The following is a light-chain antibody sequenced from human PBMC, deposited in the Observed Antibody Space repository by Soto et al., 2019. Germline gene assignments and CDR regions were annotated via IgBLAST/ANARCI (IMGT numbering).Light chain of an antibody. CDR1: QNVSSN. V-gene: IGKV3-15*01. Sequence: EIVMTQSPATLSVSPGERATLSCRASQNVSSNLAWYQQKPGQAPRLLIYGASTRATGIPARFSGSGSGTEFTLTISSLQSEDFAVYYCQQYNNWPPNFGQGTRLEIK. CDR3: QQYNNWPPN. J-gene: IGKJ5*01. CDR2: GAS.